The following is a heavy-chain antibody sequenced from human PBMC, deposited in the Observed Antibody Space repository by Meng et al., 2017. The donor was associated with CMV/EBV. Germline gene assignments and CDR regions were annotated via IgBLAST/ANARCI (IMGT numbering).Heavy chain of an antibody. CDR3: ARMPRDGYNYIDY. J-gene: IGHJ4*02. D-gene: IGHD5-24*01. Sequence: QVQLVRSGVEVKKPGSAGKVSCEASGGTFSSSAISWVRQAPGQGLEWMGGIIPIFGTANYAQKFQGRVTITADESTSTAYMELSSLRSEDTAVYYCARMPRDGYNYIDYWGQGTLVTVSS. CDR2: IIPIFGTA. CDR1: GGTFSSSA. V-gene: IGHV1-69*12.